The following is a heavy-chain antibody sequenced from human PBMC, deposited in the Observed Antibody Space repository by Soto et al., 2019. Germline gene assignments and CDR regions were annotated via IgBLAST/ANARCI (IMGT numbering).Heavy chain of an antibody. J-gene: IGHJ3*01. V-gene: IGHV1-69*01. Sequence: QVQLVQSGAEVKKPGSSVKVSCKDSGGTFSSYAISWVRQAPGQGLEWMGGIIAILGKANYAEKFQGRVTITADESTSTAYMEMSSLRSEDTAGYYCARERGGAIIVGVTGTFDVWGQGTLGTVSS. CDR1: GGTFSSYA. CDR2: IIAILGKA. CDR3: ARERGGAIIVGVTGTFDV. D-gene: IGHD3-22*01.